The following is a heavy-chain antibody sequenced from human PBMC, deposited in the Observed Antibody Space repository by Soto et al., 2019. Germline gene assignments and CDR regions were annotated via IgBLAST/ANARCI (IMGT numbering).Heavy chain of an antibody. CDR3: ARGDDILTGYYRGGDY. CDR1: GYTFTSYG. J-gene: IGHJ4*02. D-gene: IGHD3-9*01. Sequence: QVQLVQSGAEVKKPGASVKVSCKASGYTFTSYGISWVRQAPGHGLEWMGWISAYNGNTNDAQKLQGRVTMTTETSTRTAYMEQRSLRSDDTAVYYCARGDDILTGYYRGGDYWGQGTLVTVSS. CDR2: ISAYNGNT. V-gene: IGHV1-18*01.